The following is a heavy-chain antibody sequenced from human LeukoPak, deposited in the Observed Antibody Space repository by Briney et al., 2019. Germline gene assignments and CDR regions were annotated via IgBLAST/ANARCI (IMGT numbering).Heavy chain of an antibody. V-gene: IGHV4-61*02. CDR2: IYTSGST. Sequence: PSETLSLTCTVSGGSISSSSYYWSWIRQPAGKGLEWIGRIYTSGSTNYNPSLKSRVTMSVDTSKKQFSLKLTSVTAADTAVYYCARDQITMVRGVNYYYYNHMDVWGKGTTVTISS. CDR3: ARDQITMVRGVNYYYYNHMDV. CDR1: GGSISSSSYY. J-gene: IGHJ6*03. D-gene: IGHD3-10*01.